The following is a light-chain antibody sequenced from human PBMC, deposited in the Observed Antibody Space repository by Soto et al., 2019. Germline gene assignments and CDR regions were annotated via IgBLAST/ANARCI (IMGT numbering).Light chain of an antibody. V-gene: IGKV3-20*01. CDR2: AAS. CDR1: QSVSNTY. J-gene: IGKJ3*01. CDR3: QQYGSSPGLFT. Sequence: EIVLTQSPGTLSLSPGERATLSCRASQSVSNTYLAWYQQKPGQAHMLLIYAASSRATDIPDRFSGSGSGTDLNLTISILEPEDFAVYYCQQYGSSPGLFTFGPGTKVEIK.